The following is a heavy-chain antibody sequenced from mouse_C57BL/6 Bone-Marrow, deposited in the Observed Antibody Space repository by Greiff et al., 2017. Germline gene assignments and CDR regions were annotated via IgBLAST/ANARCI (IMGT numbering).Heavy chain of an antibody. J-gene: IGHJ4*01. CDR1: GYTFTSYW. D-gene: IGHD2-5*01. CDR3: ARSSYYSKGYYAMDY. CDR2: INPSNGGT. V-gene: IGHV1-53*01. Sequence: VQLQQPGTELVKPGASVKLSCKASGYTFTSYWMHWVKQRPGQGLEWIGNINPSNGGTNYNEKFKRKATLTVDKSSSTAYMQLSSLTSEDSAVYYCARSSYYSKGYYAMDYWGQGTSVTVSS.